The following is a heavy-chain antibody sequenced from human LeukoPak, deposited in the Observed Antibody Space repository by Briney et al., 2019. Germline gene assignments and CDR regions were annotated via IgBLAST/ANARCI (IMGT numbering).Heavy chain of an antibody. J-gene: IGHJ4*02. CDR3: ARVCDFWSGYYYDY. CDR2: IIPIFGTA. V-gene: IGHV1-69*13. CDR1: GGTFSSYA. D-gene: IGHD3-3*01. Sequence: ASVKVSCKASGGTFSSYAISWVRQAPGQGLEWMGGIIPIFGTANYAQKFQGRVTITADESTSTAYMELSSLRSEDTAVYYCARVCDFWSGYYYDYWGQGILVTVSS.